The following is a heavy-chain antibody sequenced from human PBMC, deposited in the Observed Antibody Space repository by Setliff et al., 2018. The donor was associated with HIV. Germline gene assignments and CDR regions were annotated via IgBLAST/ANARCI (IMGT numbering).Heavy chain of an antibody. Sequence: ASVKVSCKASGYTFTSYGISWVRQAPGQGLEWMGRISAYNGNTNYAQKLQGRVTMTTDTSTSTAYMELRSLRSDDTAVYYCAREICITIFWGPEAGSCYFDYWGQGTLVTVSS. D-gene: IGHD3-9*01. CDR1: GYTFTSYG. CDR2: ISAYNGNT. V-gene: IGHV1-18*01. J-gene: IGHJ4*02. CDR3: AREICITIFWGPEAGSCYFDY.